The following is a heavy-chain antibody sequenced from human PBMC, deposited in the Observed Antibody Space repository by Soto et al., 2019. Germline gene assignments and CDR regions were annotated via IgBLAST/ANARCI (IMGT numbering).Heavy chain of an antibody. V-gene: IGHV4-34*01. CDR1: GGSFSGYY. CDR3: ARGMGRTFNTLRGYSAYTSGYCYFDL. Sequence: SETLSLTCAVYGGSFSGYYWSWIRQPPGKGLEWIGEINHSGSTNYNPSLKSRVTISVDTSKNQFSLKLSSVTAADTAVYYCARGMGRTFNTLRGYSAYTSGYCYFDLWGRGTLVPVSS. CDR2: INHSGST. J-gene: IGHJ2*01. D-gene: IGHD5-12*01.